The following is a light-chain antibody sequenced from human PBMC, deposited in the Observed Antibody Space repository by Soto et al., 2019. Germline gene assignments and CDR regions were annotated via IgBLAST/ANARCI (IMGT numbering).Light chain of an antibody. V-gene: IGKV3-20*01. CDR1: QSVGSDY. J-gene: IGKJ5*01. Sequence: EIVLTQSPGTLSLSPGERATLSCRASQSVGSDYLAWYQQKPGQAPRILIFGASGRATGIPDRFSGSGSGTDFTLTISSLEPEDFATYYCQQLKSYPITFGQGTRLEIK. CDR3: QQLKSYPIT. CDR2: GAS.